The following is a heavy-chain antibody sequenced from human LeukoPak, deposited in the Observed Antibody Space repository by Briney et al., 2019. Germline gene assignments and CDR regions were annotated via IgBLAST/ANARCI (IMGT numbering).Heavy chain of an antibody. CDR2: ISYDGSNK. Sequence: GGSLRLSCAASGFTFSSYGMHWVRQAPGKGLEWVAVISYDGSNKYYAGSVKGRFTISRDNSKNTLYLQMNSLRAEDTAVYYCAKVNFGRLRLGELSYFDYWGQGTLVTVSS. V-gene: IGHV3-30*18. J-gene: IGHJ4*02. D-gene: IGHD3-16*02. CDR1: GFTFSSYG. CDR3: AKVNFGRLRLGELSYFDY.